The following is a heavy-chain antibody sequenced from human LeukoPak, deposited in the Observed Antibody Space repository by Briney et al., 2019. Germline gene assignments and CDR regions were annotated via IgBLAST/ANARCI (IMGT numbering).Heavy chain of an antibody. Sequence: SETPSLTCAVYGGSFSGYYWSWIRQPPGRGLEWIGEINHSGSTNYNPSLKSRVTISVDTSKNQFSLKLSSVTAADTAVYYCARGVDCSSTSCYRGEDYYFDYWGQGTLVTVSS. D-gene: IGHD2-2*02. CDR2: INHSGST. CDR1: GGSFSGYY. V-gene: IGHV4-34*01. J-gene: IGHJ4*02. CDR3: ARGVDCSSTSCYRGEDYYFDY.